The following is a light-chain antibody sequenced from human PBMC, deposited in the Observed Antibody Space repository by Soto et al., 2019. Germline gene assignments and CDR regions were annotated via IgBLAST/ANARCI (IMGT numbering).Light chain of an antibody. CDR3: QQYKNGWT. CDR2: GAS. Sequence: MTQSPSTLSASVGDRVTITCRASQSLGGSLAWYQQKPGQAPRLLIYGASTRVTGIPARFSGSGSGTEFTLTISSLQSEDFAVYYCQQYKNGWTFGQGTKVEIK. V-gene: IGKV3-15*01. J-gene: IGKJ1*01. CDR1: QSLGGS.